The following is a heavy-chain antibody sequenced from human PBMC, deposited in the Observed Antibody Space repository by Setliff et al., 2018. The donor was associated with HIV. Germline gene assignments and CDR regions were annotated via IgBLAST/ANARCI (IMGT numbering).Heavy chain of an antibody. CDR1: EYSFSNYW. V-gene: IGHV5-51*01. Sequence: PGESLKTSCKASEYSFSNYWIGWVRQMPGKGLEWMGILYSGDSDTRYGPSFQGQVTISADKTISTAHLQWNSLKASDTAMYYCARRRLAYDSWSYRGNWFFDLWGRGTLVTVSS. D-gene: IGHD3-10*01. J-gene: IGHJ2*01. CDR3: ARRRLAYDSWSYRGNWFFDL. CDR2: LYSGDSDT.